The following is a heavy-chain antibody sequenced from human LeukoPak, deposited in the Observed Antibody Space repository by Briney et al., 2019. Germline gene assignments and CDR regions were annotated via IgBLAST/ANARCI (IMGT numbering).Heavy chain of an antibody. CDR3: ARHLVWGGSSSSLGY. CDR2: ISSNGGST. Sequence: GGSLRLSCAASGFTFSSYAMHWVRQAPGKGLEYVSAISSNGGSTYYANSVKGRFTISRDNSKNTLYLQMGSLRAEDMAVYYCARHLVWGGSSSSLGYWGQGTLVTVSS. V-gene: IGHV3-64*01. J-gene: IGHJ4*02. CDR1: GFTFSSYA. D-gene: IGHD6-6*01.